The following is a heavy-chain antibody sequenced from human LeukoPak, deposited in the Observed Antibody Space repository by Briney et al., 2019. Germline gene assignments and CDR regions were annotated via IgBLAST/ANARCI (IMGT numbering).Heavy chain of an antibody. Sequence: PGRSLRLSCAASGFTFSSYGMHWVRQAPGKGLEWMAVVSDDRSNKYYEDSVRGRFTISRDNSKNTLYLQMSSLRDEDTAVYYCAKPRLRGGYLFDYWGQGTLVTVSS. CDR1: GFTFSSYG. D-gene: IGHD5-12*01. J-gene: IGHJ4*02. V-gene: IGHV3-30*18. CDR2: VSDDRSNK. CDR3: AKPRLRGGYLFDY.